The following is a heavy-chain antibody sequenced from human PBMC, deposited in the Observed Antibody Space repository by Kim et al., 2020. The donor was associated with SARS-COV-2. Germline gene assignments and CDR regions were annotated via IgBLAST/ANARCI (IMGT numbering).Heavy chain of an antibody. D-gene: IGHD3-22*01. V-gene: IGHV1-46*01. Sequence: KVQGRVTMTRDTSTSTVYMELSSLRSEDTAVYYCARAHYDSSGYLDYFDYWGQGTLVTVSS. J-gene: IGHJ4*02. CDR3: ARAHYDSSGYLDYFDY.